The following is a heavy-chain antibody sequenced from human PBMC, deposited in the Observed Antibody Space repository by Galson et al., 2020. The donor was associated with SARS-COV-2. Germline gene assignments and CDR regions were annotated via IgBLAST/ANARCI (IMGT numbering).Heavy chain of an antibody. CDR3: ARGGCSSTSCQAGILLYYGMDV. V-gene: IGHV4-31*03. D-gene: IGHD2-2*01. Sequence: ASETLSLTCTVSGGSINSGDSYWSWIRQHPGKGLEWVGYISYTGNTYYNPSLKSRLTLSVDTSENQFSLDLSSVTAADTAVYYCARGGCSSTSCQAGILLYYGMDVWGQGTTVTVSS. J-gene: IGHJ6*02. CDR2: ISYTGNT. CDR1: GGSINSGDSY.